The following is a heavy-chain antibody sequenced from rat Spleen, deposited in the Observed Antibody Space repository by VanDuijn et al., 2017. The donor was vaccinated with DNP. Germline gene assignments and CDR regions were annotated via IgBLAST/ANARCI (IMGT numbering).Heavy chain of an antibody. D-gene: IGHD1-4*01. Sequence: EVQLVESGGGLVQPGRSLKLSCAASGFTFTDHAMAWVRQSPEKGLEWVATIIYDGSSTYYRDSVKGRFTISRDNAKSTLYLQMDSLRSEDTATYYCASRPPPTRGPFDYWGQGVTVTVSS. V-gene: IGHV5-17*01. CDR3: ASRPPPTRGPFDY. CDR1: GFTFTDHA. J-gene: IGHJ2*01. CDR2: IIYDGSST.